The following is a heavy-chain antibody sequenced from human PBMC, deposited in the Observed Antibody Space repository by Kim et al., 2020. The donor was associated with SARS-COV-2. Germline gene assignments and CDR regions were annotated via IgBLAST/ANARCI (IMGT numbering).Heavy chain of an antibody. V-gene: IGHV3-73*01. Sequence: GGSLRLSCAASGFTFSGSGIHWVRQASGKGLEWVGHIRSKTKSYATVYAASVKGRFTISRDDSKNTAYLQMNSLKTDDTAVYYCVRQGGDYWGQGTLVTVSS. CDR3: VRQGGDY. CDR1: GFTFSGSG. CDR2: IRSKTKSYAT. J-gene: IGHJ4*02.